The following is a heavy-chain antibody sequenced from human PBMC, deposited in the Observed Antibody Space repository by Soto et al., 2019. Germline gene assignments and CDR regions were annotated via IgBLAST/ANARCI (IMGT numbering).Heavy chain of an antibody. V-gene: IGHV3-7*03. D-gene: IGHD3-22*01. CDR1: GFTFSKHW. J-gene: IGHJ4*02. CDR2: IKEDGSET. Sequence: EVQLVESGGGLVQPGGSLRLSCAASGFTFSKHWMTWVRQAPGKGLEWVANIKEDGSETYDVDSVKGRFTISRDNAKNSLYLQMNSLRAEDTAVYYCATTVPGNYYDSSGDYWGQGTLVTVSS. CDR3: ATTVPGNYYDSSGDY.